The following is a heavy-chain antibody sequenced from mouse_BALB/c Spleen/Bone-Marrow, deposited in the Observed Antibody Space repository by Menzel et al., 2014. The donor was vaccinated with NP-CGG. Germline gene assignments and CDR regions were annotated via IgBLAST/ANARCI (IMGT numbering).Heavy chain of an antibody. CDR1: GYAFTNYW. J-gene: IGHJ1*01. Sequence: QQSGAEVVKPGASVRLSCKTSGYAFTNYWMHWVKQRPGQGLEWIGDINPSNGRATYSEKFKSKATLTVDTSSSTAYMQLSSLTSEDSAVYYCARYYNYYFDVWGAGTTVTVSS. CDR3: ARYYNYYFDV. V-gene: IGHV1S81*02. CDR2: INPSNGRA. D-gene: IGHD1-1*01.